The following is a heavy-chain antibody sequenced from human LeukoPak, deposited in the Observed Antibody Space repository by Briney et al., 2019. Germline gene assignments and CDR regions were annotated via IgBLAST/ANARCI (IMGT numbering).Heavy chain of an antibody. CDR3: ARENLPGVVSAGFLGY. CDR1: GFTFSSYA. D-gene: IGHD2-8*02. J-gene: IGHJ4*02. Sequence: AGGSLRLSCAASGFTFSSYAMHWVRQAPGKGLEWVTIISHDGSDKDYADSVKGRFTISRDNSKNTLYLQMSSLRAEDTAIYYCARENLPGVVSAGFLGYWGQGTLVTVSS. CDR2: ISHDGSDK. V-gene: IGHV3-30-3*01.